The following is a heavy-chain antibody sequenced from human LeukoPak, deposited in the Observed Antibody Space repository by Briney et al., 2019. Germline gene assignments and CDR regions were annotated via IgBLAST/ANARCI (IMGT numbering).Heavy chain of an antibody. J-gene: IGHJ4*02. CDR1: GFPFSSYA. Sequence: GGSLRLSCAASGFPFSSYAMSWVRQAPGKGLEWVSGTSGSGDDTNYADPVKGRFTISRDNSKNTLYLQMNSLRAEDTAVYYCAKARSLYYYDSSGYFLPIYYFDYWGQGTRVTVSS. D-gene: IGHD3-22*01. CDR2: TSGSGDDT. V-gene: IGHV3-23*01. CDR3: AKARSLYYYDSSGYFLPIYYFDY.